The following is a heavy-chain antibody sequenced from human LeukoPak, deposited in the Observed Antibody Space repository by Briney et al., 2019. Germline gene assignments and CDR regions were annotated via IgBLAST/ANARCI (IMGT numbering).Heavy chain of an antibody. Sequence: SETLSLTCTVSGGSISSYYWSWIRQPAGKGLEWIGRIYTSGSTNYNPSLKSRVTISVDTSKNQFSLKLSSVTAADTAVYYCARRSEYYYDSSGYYLDAFDIWGQGTMVTVSS. D-gene: IGHD3-22*01. J-gene: IGHJ3*02. CDR1: GGSISSYY. CDR3: ARRSEYYYDSSGYYLDAFDI. V-gene: IGHV4-4*07. CDR2: IYTSGST.